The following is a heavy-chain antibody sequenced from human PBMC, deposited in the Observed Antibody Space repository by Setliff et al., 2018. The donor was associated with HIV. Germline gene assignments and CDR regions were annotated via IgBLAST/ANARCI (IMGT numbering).Heavy chain of an antibody. CDR3: GIRISISVIWTFDY. CDR2: IGRTPGTI. D-gene: IGHD3-3*01. Sequence: GGSLRLSCEASGFTFNNHAMTWVRQAPGKGLEWVSAIGRTPGTIYYADSVKGRFAISRDNPMNTLPLQMNSLRAEDTAVYYCGIRISISVIWTFDYWGQGMLVTVSS. J-gene: IGHJ4*02. CDR1: GFTFNNHA. V-gene: IGHV3-23*01.